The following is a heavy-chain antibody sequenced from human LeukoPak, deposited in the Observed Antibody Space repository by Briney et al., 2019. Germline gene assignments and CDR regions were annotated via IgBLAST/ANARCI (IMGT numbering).Heavy chain of an antibody. Sequence: GRSLRLSCAASGFTFSSYGMHWVRQAPGKGLEWVAFIRYDGSNKYYADSVKGRFTISRDNSKNTLYLQMNSLRAEDTAVYYCAKYPLSPGLFDYWGQGTLVTVSS. CDR1: GFTFSSYG. D-gene: IGHD2/OR15-2a*01. V-gene: IGHV3-30*02. J-gene: IGHJ4*02. CDR2: IRYDGSNK. CDR3: AKYPLSPGLFDY.